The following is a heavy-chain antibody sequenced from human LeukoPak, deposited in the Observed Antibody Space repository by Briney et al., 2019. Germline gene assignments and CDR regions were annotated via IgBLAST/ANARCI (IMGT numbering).Heavy chain of an antibody. CDR3: ARVGRGDYVWGSYSFDY. J-gene: IGHJ4*02. CDR1: SDSLSSYH. D-gene: IGHD3-16*01. CDR2: ISYSGST. Sequence: SETLSLTCTVSSDSLSSYHWSWIRQPPGKGLEWIGYISYSGSTNYNPSLKSRVTISVDTSENQFSLKVSSVAAADTAVYYCARVGRGDYVWGSYSFDYWGQGTLVTVSS. V-gene: IGHV4-59*01.